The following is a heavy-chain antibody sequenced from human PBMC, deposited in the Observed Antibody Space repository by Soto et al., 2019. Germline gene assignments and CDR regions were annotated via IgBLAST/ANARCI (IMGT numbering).Heavy chain of an antibody. CDR1: GGTFSSYA. CDR2: IIPIFGTA. CDR3: ATGTVEMATTSHFDY. D-gene: IGHD5-12*01. V-gene: IGHV1-69*13. Sequence: SVKVSCKASGGTFSSYAISWVRQAPGQGLEWMGGIIPIFGTANYAQKFQGRVTITADESTSTAYMELSSLRSEDTAVYYCATGTVEMATTSHFDYWGQGTLVTVS. J-gene: IGHJ4*02.